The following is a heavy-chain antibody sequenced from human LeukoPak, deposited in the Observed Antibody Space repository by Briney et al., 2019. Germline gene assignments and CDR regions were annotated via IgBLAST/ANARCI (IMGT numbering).Heavy chain of an antibody. J-gene: IGHJ5*02. D-gene: IGHD6-13*01. V-gene: IGHV1-18*01. CDR2: ISTYNGNT. CDR1: GYTFTSYG. CDR3: ARGGSSWYPGNGWFDP. Sequence: GSVKVSCKASGYTFTSYGISWVRQAPGQGLEWMGWISTYNGNTNYAQKLQGRVTMTTDTSTSTAYMELRSLRSDDTAVYYCARGGSSWYPGNGWFDPWGQGTLVTVSS.